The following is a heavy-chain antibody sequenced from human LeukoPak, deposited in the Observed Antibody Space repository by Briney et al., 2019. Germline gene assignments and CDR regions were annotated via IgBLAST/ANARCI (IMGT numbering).Heavy chain of an antibody. CDR2: IYSGGST. J-gene: IGHJ5*02. D-gene: IGHD3-3*01. V-gene: IGHV3-66*02. Sequence: PGGSLRLSCAASGFTVSSNYMSWVRQAPGKGLEWVSVIYSGGSTYYADSVKGRFTISRDNSKNTLYLQMNSLRAEDTAVYYCARSRAPARAVIGWFDLWGQGTLVTVSS. CDR3: ARSRAPARAVIGWFDL. CDR1: GFTVSSNY.